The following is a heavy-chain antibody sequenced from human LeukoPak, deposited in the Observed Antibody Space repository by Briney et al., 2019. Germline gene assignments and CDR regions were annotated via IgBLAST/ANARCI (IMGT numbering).Heavy chain of an antibody. J-gene: IGHJ4*02. Sequence: ASVKVPCKTSDYTFTSYGISWVRQAPGQGLEWMGWINTYTGNTNYAQKFQGRVTMTTDTSTSTAYMELRSLRSDDAAVYYCARQAAGYSSGWYQFHFDYWGQGTLVTVSS. CDR2: INTYTGNT. CDR1: DYTFTSYG. D-gene: IGHD6-19*01. CDR3: ARQAAGYSSGWYQFHFDY. V-gene: IGHV1-18*04.